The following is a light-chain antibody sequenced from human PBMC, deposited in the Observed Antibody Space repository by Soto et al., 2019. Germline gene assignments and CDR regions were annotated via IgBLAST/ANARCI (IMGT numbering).Light chain of an antibody. Sequence: EIVMTHSPATLSVSPGERATLSCRASQSVSNNLAWYQQKPGQAPRLLIYGASTRATAIPARFSGSGSGTEFTLTISSLQSEDFAVYFCQQSHNWYTFGQGTKVDIK. J-gene: IGKJ2*01. V-gene: IGKV3-15*01. CDR3: QQSHNWYT. CDR1: QSVSNN. CDR2: GAS.